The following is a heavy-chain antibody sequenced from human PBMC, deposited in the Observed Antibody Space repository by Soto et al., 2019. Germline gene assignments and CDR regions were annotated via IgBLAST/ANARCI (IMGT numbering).Heavy chain of an antibody. Sequence: PGGSLRLSCVGSGFTFSSNWMTWVRQAPGKGLEWVGNIRQDGSEKNYVDSVKGRFTISRDNAKNSLYLQMNSLRAEDTAVYYCARVKMYYDFWSGYIGAYYYYCYGMDVWGQGTTVTVSS. D-gene: IGHD3-3*01. J-gene: IGHJ6*02. CDR2: IRQDGSEK. V-gene: IGHV3-7*02. CDR3: ARVKMYYDFWSGYIGAYYYYCYGMDV. CDR1: GFTFSSNW.